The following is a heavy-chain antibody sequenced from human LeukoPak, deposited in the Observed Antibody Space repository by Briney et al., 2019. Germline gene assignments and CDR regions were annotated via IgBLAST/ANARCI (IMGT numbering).Heavy chain of an antibody. CDR3: AKGQGLYAPLRNYGMDV. Sequence: PGRALRLFCAAPGFTFSSYGMNWVRQAPGKGLEWVAAISYDGSNDFYADSVKGRFTISRDNSKNTLYLQMNSLRAEDTALYYCAKGQGLYAPLRNYGMDVWGQGTTVTVSS. CDR1: GFTFSSYG. D-gene: IGHD2-2*01. CDR2: ISYDGSND. J-gene: IGHJ6*02. V-gene: IGHV3-30*18.